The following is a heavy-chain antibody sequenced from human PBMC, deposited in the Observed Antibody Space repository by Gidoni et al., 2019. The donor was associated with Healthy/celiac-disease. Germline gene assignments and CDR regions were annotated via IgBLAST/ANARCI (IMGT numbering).Heavy chain of an antibody. J-gene: IGHJ4*02. V-gene: IGHV3-7*01. CDR3: ARSWGSDY. CDR2: IKQDGSEK. Sequence: EVQLVESGGGLVQPGGSLRLSCPASGFTFSSYWMSWVRQAPGKGLEWVANIKQDGSEKYYVDSVKGRFTISRDNAKNSLYLQMNSLRAEDTAVYYCARSWGSDYWGQGTLVTVSS. CDR1: GFTFSSYW. D-gene: IGHD7-27*01.